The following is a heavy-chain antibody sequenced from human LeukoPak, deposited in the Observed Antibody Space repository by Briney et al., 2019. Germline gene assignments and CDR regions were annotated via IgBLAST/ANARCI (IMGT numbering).Heavy chain of an antibody. Sequence: PGGSLRLSCAASGFTFSSYAMSWVRQAPGKGLEWVSAISGSGGSTYYADSVKGRFTISRDNSKNTLYLQMNSLRAEDTAVYYCAKFSAYSSGWYGPSDYWGQGTLVTVSS. V-gene: IGHV3-23*01. J-gene: IGHJ4*02. CDR3: AKFSAYSSGWYGPSDY. CDR1: GFTFSSYA. D-gene: IGHD6-19*01. CDR2: ISGSGGST.